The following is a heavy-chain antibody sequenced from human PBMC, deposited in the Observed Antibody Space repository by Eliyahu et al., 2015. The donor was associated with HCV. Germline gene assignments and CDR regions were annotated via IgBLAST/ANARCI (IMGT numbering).Heavy chain of an antibody. CDR1: GGTFSXHS. CDR3: AREGGDYCSVGNCFLLY. D-gene: IGHD2-15*01. V-gene: IGHV1-69*01. CDR2: IIPIFGTP. Sequence: QVQLVQSGAEVKKPGSSVXVSCKASGGTFSXHSXSWVRQAPGQGLEWMGGIIPIFGTPNYAQKFQGRVTITADESTSTAYMELSSLRSEDTAVYYCAREGGDYCSVGNCFLLYWGQGTLVTVSS. J-gene: IGHJ4*02.